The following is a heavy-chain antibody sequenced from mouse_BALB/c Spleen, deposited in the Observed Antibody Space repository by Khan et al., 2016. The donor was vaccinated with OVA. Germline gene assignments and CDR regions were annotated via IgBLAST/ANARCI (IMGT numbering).Heavy chain of an antibody. D-gene: IGHD2-4*01. Sequence: QMQLEESGPGLVQPPQSLSITCTVSGFSLTSYGVHWVRQSPGKGLEWLGVIWSGGITDYSAAFKSRLSLSKDKSKSQVFFKMNSLQANDSAIYYCARNYDFDEGLAYWGQGTLVTVSA. V-gene: IGHV2-2*02. CDR3: ARNYDFDEGLAY. J-gene: IGHJ3*01. CDR2: IWSGGIT. CDR1: GFSLTSYG.